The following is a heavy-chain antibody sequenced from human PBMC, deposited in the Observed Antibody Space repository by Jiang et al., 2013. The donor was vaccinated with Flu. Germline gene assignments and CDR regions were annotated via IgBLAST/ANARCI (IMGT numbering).Heavy chain of an antibody. Sequence: CGAEVKKPGASVKVSCKASGYTFTSYAMHWVRQAPGQRLEWMGWINAGNGNTKYSQKFQGRVTITRDTSASTAYMELSSLRSEDTAVYYCARDQAKVYDFWSGYYLGYWGQGTLVTVS. V-gene: IGHV1-3*01. CDR2: INAGNGNT. D-gene: IGHD3-3*01. CDR3: ARDQAKVYDFWSGYYLGY. CDR1: GYTFTSYA. J-gene: IGHJ4*02.